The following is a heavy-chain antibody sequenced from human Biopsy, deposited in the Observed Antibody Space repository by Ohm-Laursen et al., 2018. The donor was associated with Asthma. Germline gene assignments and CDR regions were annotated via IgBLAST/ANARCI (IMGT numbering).Heavy chain of an antibody. J-gene: IGHJ3*01. CDR1: GYNFISFA. D-gene: IGHD3-9*01. Sequence: SVKVSCKASGYNFISFAIHWVRQAPGQRLEWVGWVNTGNGDTKYSQKFQGRVTITRDTSASTAYMELRSLRSEDTATYYCARTYYDFLTGQVKDVFGVWGQGTMVAVSS. CDR2: VNTGNGDT. CDR3: ARTYYDFLTGQVKDVFGV. V-gene: IGHV1-3*04.